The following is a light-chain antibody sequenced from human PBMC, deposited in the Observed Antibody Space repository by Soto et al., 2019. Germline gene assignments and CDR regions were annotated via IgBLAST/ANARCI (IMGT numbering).Light chain of an antibody. J-gene: IGKJ2*01. CDR2: LAS. CDR3: LHHNGYPPV. Sequence: DIQMTQSPSSLSASVGDTVTITCRASQHITNDCAWYQQKAGRAPKCLILLASRLQTGVPSRFSGSGSGTEFTRTIRSLQPEDFATYYCLHHNGYPPVFGQGTKVEIK. V-gene: IGKV1-17*01. CDR1: QHITND.